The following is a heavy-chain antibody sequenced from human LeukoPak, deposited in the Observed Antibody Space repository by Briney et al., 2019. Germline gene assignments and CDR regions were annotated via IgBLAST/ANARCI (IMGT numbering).Heavy chain of an antibody. J-gene: IGHJ4*02. V-gene: IGHV3-21*01. CDR1: GFTFSSYS. D-gene: IGHD3-22*01. CDR3: ARNYYYDSSGYLYGYYFDY. CDR2: ISSSSSYI. Sequence: GGSLRLSCAASGFTFSSYSMNWVRQAPGKGLEWVSSISSSSSYIYYADSVKGRFTISRDNAKNSLYLQMNSLRAEDTAVYYCARNYYYDSSGYLYGYYFDYWGQGTLVTVSS.